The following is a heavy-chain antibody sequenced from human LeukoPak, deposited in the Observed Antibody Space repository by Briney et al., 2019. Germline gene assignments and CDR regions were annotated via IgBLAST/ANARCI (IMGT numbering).Heavy chain of an antibody. D-gene: IGHD1-26*01. CDR2: IIPIFGTA. CDR1: GGTFSIYA. Sequence: SVKVSCTASGGTFSIYAISWVRQAPGQGLEWMGGIIPIFGTANYAQKFQGRVTITADESTSTAYMELSSLRSEDTAVYYCARDRIVGAYYYYGMDVWGQGTTVTVSS. V-gene: IGHV1-69*13. CDR3: ARDRIVGAYYYYGMDV. J-gene: IGHJ6*02.